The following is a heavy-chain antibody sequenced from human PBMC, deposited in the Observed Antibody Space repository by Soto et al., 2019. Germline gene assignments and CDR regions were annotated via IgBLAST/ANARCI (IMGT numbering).Heavy chain of an antibody. CDR3: ARSPLYYDFWSSYQSSYYYGMDV. J-gene: IGHJ6*02. CDR1: GYTFTGYY. Sequence: ASVKVSCKASGYTFTGYYMHWVRQAPGQGLEWMGWINPNSGGTNYAQKFQGWVTMTRDTSISTAYMELSRLRSDDTAVYYCARSPLYYDFWSSYQSSYYYGMDVWGQGTTVTVSS. V-gene: IGHV1-2*04. CDR2: INPNSGGT. D-gene: IGHD3-3*01.